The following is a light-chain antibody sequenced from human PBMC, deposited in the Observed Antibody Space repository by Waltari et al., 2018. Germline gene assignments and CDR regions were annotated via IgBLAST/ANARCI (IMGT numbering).Light chain of an antibody. CDR1: SSDVGNYNL. CDR3: CSYAGSYTWV. V-gene: IGLV2-23*01. J-gene: IGLJ3*02. CDR2: DDN. Sequence: QSALTQPASVSGSPGQSTTISCTGTSSDVGNYNLVSCYQQYPGKAPKVMIYDDNRRPSGVSDRFSGSKSGNTASLTISGVQAEDEADYYCCSYAGSYTWVFGGGTKLTVL.